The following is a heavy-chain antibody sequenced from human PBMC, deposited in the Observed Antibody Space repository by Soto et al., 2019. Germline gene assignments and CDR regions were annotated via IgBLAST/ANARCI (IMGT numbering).Heavy chain of an antibody. J-gene: IGHJ4*02. D-gene: IGHD6-13*01. CDR2: IDTSGHST. V-gene: IGHV3-74*01. CDR3: AKDSWYFDL. CDR1: GFVFTNFW. Sequence: GESLKISCEASGFVFTNFWMHWVRHVPGKGLVWVARIDTSGHSTNYAESVKGRFTISRDNAKNTVSLQMNSLRVEDTGVYYCAKDSWYFDLWSQGSQVTVSS.